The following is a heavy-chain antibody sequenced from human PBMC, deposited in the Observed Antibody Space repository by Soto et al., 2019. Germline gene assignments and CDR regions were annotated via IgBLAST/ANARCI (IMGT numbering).Heavy chain of an antibody. Sequence: QVQLVESGGGVVQPGRSLRLSCAASGFTFSSYGMHWVRQAPGKGLEWVAVISYDGSNKYYADSVKSRFTISRDNSKNTLYLQMNSLRAEDTAVYYRAKEGRWELLSATFDIWGQGTMVTVSS. CDR2: ISYDGSNK. V-gene: IGHV3-30*18. CDR1: GFTFSSYG. D-gene: IGHD1-26*01. J-gene: IGHJ3*02. CDR3: AKEGRWELLSATFDI.